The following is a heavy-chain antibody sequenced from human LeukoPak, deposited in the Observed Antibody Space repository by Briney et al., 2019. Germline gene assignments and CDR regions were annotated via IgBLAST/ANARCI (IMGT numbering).Heavy chain of an antibody. CDR2: ISYDGSNK. J-gene: IGHJ6*02. Sequence: GGSLRLSCAASGFTFSSYAMHWVRQAPGKGLEWVAVISYDGSNKYYADSVKGRFTISRDNSKNTLYLQMNSLRAEDTAVCYCARDHLHYYGMDVWGQGTTVTVSS. CDR3: ARDHLHYYGMDV. CDR1: GFTFSSYA. V-gene: IGHV3-30-3*01.